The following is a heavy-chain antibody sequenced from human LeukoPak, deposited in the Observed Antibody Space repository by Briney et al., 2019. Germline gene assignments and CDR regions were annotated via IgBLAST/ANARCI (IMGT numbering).Heavy chain of an antibody. Sequence: GGSLRLSCAASGFTFDDYAMHWVRQAPGKGLEWVSGISWNSGSIGYADSVKGRFTVSRDNAKNSLYLQMNSLRAEDTALYYCAKGNLAAAGTAFDYWGQGTLVTVSS. CDR2: ISWNSGSI. V-gene: IGHV3-9*01. J-gene: IGHJ4*02. CDR3: AKGNLAAAGTAFDY. CDR1: GFTFDDYA. D-gene: IGHD6-13*01.